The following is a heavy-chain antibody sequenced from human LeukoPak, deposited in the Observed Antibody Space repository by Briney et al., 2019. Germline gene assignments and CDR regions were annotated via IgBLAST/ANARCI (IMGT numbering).Heavy chain of an antibody. CDR2: VNPDTTGT. J-gene: IGHJ3*01. Sequence: ASVKVSCKASGYTFTDYYINWVRQARGQGLEWRGWVNPDTTGTTVGQKFQDRVAVTWDASSFIVYLELRNLRSDDTAVYYCARNRNTGQAPYDALDVWGQGTMVTVSS. CDR3: ARNRNTGQAPYDALDV. CDR1: GYTFTDYY. D-gene: IGHD1-1*01. V-gene: IGHV1-2*02.